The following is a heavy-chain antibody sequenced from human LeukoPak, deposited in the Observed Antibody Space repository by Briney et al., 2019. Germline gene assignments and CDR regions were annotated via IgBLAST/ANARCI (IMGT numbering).Heavy chain of an antibody. Sequence: SETLSLTCTVSGGSISSYYWSWIRQPPGKGLEWIGYIYYSGSTNYNPSLKSRVTISVDSSKNQFSLKLSSVTAADTAVYYCASLRERSYYARGFDYWGQGTLVTVSS. CDR2: IYYSGST. CDR1: GGSISSYY. CDR3: ASLRERSYYARGFDY. V-gene: IGHV4-59*08. D-gene: IGHD1-26*01. J-gene: IGHJ4*02.